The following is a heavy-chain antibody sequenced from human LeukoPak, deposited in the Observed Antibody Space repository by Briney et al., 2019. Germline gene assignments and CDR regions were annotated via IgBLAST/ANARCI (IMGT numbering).Heavy chain of an antibody. CDR2: IYPGDSDT. Sequence: GESLKISCKGSGCSFTSYWIGWVRQMPGKGLEWMGIIYPGDSDTRYSPSFQGQVTISADKSISTAYLQWSSLKASDTAMYYCARQASSDFWSGYSAFDYWGQGTLVTVSS. CDR3: ARQASSDFWSGYSAFDY. D-gene: IGHD3-3*01. CDR1: GCSFTSYW. J-gene: IGHJ4*02. V-gene: IGHV5-51*01.